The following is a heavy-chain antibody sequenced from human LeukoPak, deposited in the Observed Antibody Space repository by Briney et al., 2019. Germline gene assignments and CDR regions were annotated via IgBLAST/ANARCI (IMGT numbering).Heavy chain of an antibody. CDR2: LYYSGST. V-gene: IGHV4-31*03. CDR1: GDSISSPDYY. D-gene: IGHD6-19*01. J-gene: IGHJ4*02. Sequence: PSETLSLTCTVSGDSISSPDYYWSWIRHHPGRGLEWIGYLYYSGSTYYSPSLKSRARISGDMSKNQFSLKLNSVTTADTAVHYCARVIRSGWCFDYWGQGTLVTVSS. CDR3: ARVIRSGWCFDY.